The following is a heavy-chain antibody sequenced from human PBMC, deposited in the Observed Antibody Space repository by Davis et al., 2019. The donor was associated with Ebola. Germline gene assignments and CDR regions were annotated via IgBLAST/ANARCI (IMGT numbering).Heavy chain of an antibody. J-gene: IGHJ2*01. Sequence: SCKASGGTFSSYAISWVRQAPGKGLEWVTIIWFDGSNKYYADSVKGRFTISRDTSKNTLYLQMNSLRAEDTAVYYCARDRGDRTEGYTAPYWYFDLWGRGTLVTVSS. CDR3: ARDRGDRTEGYTAPYWYFDL. CDR1: GGTFSSYA. CDR2: IWFDGSNK. V-gene: IGHV3-33*01. D-gene: IGHD5-24*01.